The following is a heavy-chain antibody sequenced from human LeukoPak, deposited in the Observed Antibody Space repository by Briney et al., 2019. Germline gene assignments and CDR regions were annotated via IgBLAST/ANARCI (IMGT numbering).Heavy chain of an antibody. CDR3: AKLPTIFGVADSFDI. Sequence: PGGSLRLSCVASGITFSSYDMSWVRQAPGKGLEWISAISDRGKTDYADSVKGRFTIPRDNSKNTLYLQLSSLRADDTAIYYCAKLPTIFGVADSFDIWGQGTLVTVSS. CDR1: GITFSSYD. D-gene: IGHD3-3*01. CDR2: ISDRGKT. J-gene: IGHJ3*02. V-gene: IGHV3-23*01.